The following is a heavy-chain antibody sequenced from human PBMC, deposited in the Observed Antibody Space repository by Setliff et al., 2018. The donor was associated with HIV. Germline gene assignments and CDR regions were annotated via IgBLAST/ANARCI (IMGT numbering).Heavy chain of an antibody. CDR1: GFTFSNYW. V-gene: IGHV3-7*01. CDR3: ARSASNYLHAMDV. CDR2: INQDGSEK. J-gene: IGHJ6*02. D-gene: IGHD1-7*01. Sequence: PGGSLRLSCAASGFTFSNYWMSWVRQAPGKGLEWVAHINQDGSEKNHVDGRFTISRDNAKNSLFLQMSSLRVEDTAVYYCARSASNYLHAMDVWGQGTTVTVSS.